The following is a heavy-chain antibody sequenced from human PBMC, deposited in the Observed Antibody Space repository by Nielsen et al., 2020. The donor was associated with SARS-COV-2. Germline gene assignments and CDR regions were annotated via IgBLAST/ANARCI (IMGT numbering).Heavy chain of an antibody. CDR1: GFTFSSYW. D-gene: IGHD3-9*01. CDR3: ARDYDILTGYSGRERFDY. Sequence: GGSLRLSCAASGFTFSSYWMHWVRQAPGKGLVWVSRINSDGSSTSYADSVKGRFTISRDNAKNTLYLQMNSLRAEDTAVYYCARDYDILTGYSGRERFDYWGQGTLVTVSS. J-gene: IGHJ4*02. V-gene: IGHV3-74*01. CDR2: INSDGSST.